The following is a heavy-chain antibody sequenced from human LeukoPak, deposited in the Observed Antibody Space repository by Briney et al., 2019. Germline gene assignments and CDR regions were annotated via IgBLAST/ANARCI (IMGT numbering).Heavy chain of an antibody. CDR3: AGPPGYSYGTDYYYYGMDV. D-gene: IGHD5-18*01. V-gene: IGHV1-69*13. CDR1: GGTFSSYA. J-gene: IGHJ6*02. CDR2: ITPIFGTA. Sequence: SVTVSCKASGGTFSSYAISWVRQAPGQGLEWMGGITPIFGTANYAQKFQGRVTITADESTSTAYMELSSLRSEDTAVYYCAGPPGYSYGTDYYYYGMDVWGQGTTVTVSS.